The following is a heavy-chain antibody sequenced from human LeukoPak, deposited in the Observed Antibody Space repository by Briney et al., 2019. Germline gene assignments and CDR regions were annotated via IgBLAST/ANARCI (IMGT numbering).Heavy chain of an antibody. D-gene: IGHD3-22*01. Sequence: GGSLRLSCAASGFTFSSYAMSWVRQAPGGGLEWVSAISGSGGSTYYADSVKGRFTISRDNSKNTLYLQMNSLRAEDTAVYYCAKVSSSGYYFLDYWGQGTLVTVSS. V-gene: IGHV3-23*01. CDR2: ISGSGGST. CDR1: GFTFSSYA. J-gene: IGHJ4*02. CDR3: AKVSSSGYYFLDY.